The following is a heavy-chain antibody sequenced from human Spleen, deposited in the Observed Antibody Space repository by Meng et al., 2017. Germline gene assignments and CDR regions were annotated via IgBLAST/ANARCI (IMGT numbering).Heavy chain of an antibody. J-gene: IGHJ4*02. V-gene: IGHV3-23*04. CDR3: AKGYYDSSGCDY. Sequence: EVQLVESGGGLVQPGGSLRLSCAASGFTFSSYAMTWVRQAPGKGLEWVSSISGSGGSTDYADSVKGRFTISRDNSKNTLYLQMNSLRAEDTAVYYCAKGYYDSSGCDYWGQGTLVTVSS. D-gene: IGHD3-22*01. CDR1: GFTFSSYA. CDR2: ISGSGGST.